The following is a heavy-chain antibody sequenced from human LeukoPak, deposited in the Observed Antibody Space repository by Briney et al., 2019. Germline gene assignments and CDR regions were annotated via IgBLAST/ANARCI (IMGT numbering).Heavy chain of an antibody. CDR3: ASLISLGS. CDR1: GGSFSGYY. Sequence: SETLSLTCAVYGGSFSGYYWSWTRQPPGKGLEWIGEINHSGSTNYNPSLKSRVTISVDTSKNQFSLKLSSVTAADTAVYYCASLISLGSWGQGTLVTVSS. D-gene: IGHD3-10*01. V-gene: IGHV4-34*01. J-gene: IGHJ4*02. CDR2: INHSGST.